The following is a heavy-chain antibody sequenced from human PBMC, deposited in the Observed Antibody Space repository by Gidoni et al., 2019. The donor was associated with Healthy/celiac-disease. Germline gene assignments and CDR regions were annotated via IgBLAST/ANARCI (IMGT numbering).Heavy chain of an antibody. V-gene: IGHV3-23*01. Sequence: ELQLLESGGGLVQPGGSLRLSCAASGFTFSSYAMSWVRQAPGKGLEWVSAISGSGGSTYYADSVKGRFTISRDNSKNTLYLQMNSLRAEDTAVYYCAKAPAPQYSSSLRLNYYYYGMDVWGQGTTVTVSS. J-gene: IGHJ6*02. CDR3: AKAPAPQYSSSLRLNYYYYGMDV. CDR1: GFTFSSYA. CDR2: ISGSGGST. D-gene: IGHD6-6*01.